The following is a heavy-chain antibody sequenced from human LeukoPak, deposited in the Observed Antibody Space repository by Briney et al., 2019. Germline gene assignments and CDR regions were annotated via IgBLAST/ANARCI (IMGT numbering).Heavy chain of an antibody. V-gene: IGHV1-8*02. D-gene: IGHD3-22*01. Sequence: GASVKVSCKASGYTFTSYGISWVRQAPGQGLEWMGWMNPNSGNTGYAQKFQGRVTMTRNTSISTAYMELSSLRSEDTAVYYCARVRRDSSGFDYWGQGTLVTVSS. J-gene: IGHJ4*02. CDR3: ARVRRDSSGFDY. CDR1: GYTFTSYG. CDR2: MNPNSGNT.